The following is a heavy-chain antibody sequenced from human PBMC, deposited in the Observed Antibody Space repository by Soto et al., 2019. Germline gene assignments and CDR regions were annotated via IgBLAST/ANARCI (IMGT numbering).Heavy chain of an antibody. D-gene: IGHD5-18*01. J-gene: IGHJ3*02. CDR3: ARHEMWIQLWLREFDAFDI. CDR1: GYTFTNYG. CDR2: ISAYNGNT. Sequence: ASVKVSCKASGYTFTNYGISWVRQAPGQGLEWMGWISAYNGNTNYAQKLQGRVTMTTDTSTSTAYTELRSLRSDDTAGYYCARHEMWIQLWLREFDAFDIWGQGTMVTVSS. V-gene: IGHV1-18*01.